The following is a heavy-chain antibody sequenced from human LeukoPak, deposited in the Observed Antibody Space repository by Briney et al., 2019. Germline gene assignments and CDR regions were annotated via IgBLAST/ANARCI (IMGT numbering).Heavy chain of an antibody. V-gene: IGHV3-74*01. D-gene: IGHD6-13*01. CDR3: ARGTTSSSWSSCDY. CDR2: INSDGSST. J-gene: IGHJ4*02. CDR1: GFTFSTYW. Sequence: GGSLRLSCAASGFTFSTYWMYWVRQAPGKGLVWVSRINSDGSSTSYADSVKGRFTISRDNAKNTLYLQMNSLRAEDTAVYYCARGTTSSSWSSCDYWGQGTLVTVSS.